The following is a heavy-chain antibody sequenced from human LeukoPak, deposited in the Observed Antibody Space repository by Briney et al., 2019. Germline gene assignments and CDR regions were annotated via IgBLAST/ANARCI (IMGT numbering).Heavy chain of an antibody. CDR3: ASGREYCSGGSCYSSDDAFDI. V-gene: IGHV1-2*02. D-gene: IGHD2-15*01. CDR1: GYTFTRYN. CDR2: INPNSGGT. Sequence: ASVKVSCKASGYTFTRYNMQWLRQAPGQGLEWMGWINPNSGGTNYAQKFQGRVTMTRDTSISTAYMELSRLRSDDTAVYYCASGREYCSGGSCYSSDDAFDIWGQGTMVTVSS. J-gene: IGHJ3*02.